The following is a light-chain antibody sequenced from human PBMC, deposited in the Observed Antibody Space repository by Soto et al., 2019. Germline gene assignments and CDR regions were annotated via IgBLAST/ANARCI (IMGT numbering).Light chain of an antibody. Sequence: DIQMTQSPSSLSASVGDTVTITCRSSQDVGRWLSWYQQKPGKAPKLLIYAASSLQSGVPSRFSGSGSGTDFTLTISSLQPEDFATYYCQQSYSNPRTFGQGTKVDI. J-gene: IGKJ1*01. CDR1: QDVGRW. CDR2: AAS. CDR3: QQSYSNPRT. V-gene: IGKV1D-12*01.